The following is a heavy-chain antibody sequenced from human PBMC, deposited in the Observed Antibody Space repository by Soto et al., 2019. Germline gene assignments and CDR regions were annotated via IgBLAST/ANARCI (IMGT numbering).Heavy chain of an antibody. Sequence: SETLSLTCTVSGGSISSYYWSWIRQPPGKGLEWIGYIYYSGSTYYNPSLKSRVTISVDTSKNQFSLKLSSVTAADTAVYYCARDPITMVRGDHYYYGMDVWGQGTTVTVS. CDR2: IYYSGST. D-gene: IGHD3-10*01. V-gene: IGHV4-30-4*01. CDR1: GGSISSYY. J-gene: IGHJ6*02. CDR3: ARDPITMVRGDHYYYGMDV.